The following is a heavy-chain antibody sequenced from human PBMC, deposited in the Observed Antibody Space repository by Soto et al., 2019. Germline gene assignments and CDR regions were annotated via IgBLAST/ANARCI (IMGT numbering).Heavy chain of an antibody. J-gene: IGHJ4*02. CDR1: GFSLSTSGVG. Sequence: QITLKASGPTLVKPTQTLTLTCTFSGFSLSTSGVGVGWIRQPPGKALEWLALIYWDDDKRYSASLKSSLTIPKNTSKSQFVITMTIMDPMDTATYYCAHRRNTETTTFDYWGQGTLVTVSS. CDR3: AHRRNTETTTFDY. CDR2: IYWDDDK. V-gene: IGHV2-5*02. D-gene: IGHD4-17*01.